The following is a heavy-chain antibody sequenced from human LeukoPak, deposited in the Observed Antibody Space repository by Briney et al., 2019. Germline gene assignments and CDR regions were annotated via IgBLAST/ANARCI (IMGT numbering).Heavy chain of an antibody. CDR3: ATSSLYYDFWSGYWD. CDR2: ISSSGSTI. V-gene: IGHV3-11*04. CDR1: RFTFSDYW. D-gene: IGHD3-3*01. J-gene: IGHJ4*02. Sequence: GGSLRLSCAASRFTFSDYWMSWVRQAPGKGLEWVSYISSSGSTIYYADSVKGRFTISRDNAKNSLYLQMNSLRAEDTAVYYCATSSLYYDFWSGYWDWGQGTLVTVSS.